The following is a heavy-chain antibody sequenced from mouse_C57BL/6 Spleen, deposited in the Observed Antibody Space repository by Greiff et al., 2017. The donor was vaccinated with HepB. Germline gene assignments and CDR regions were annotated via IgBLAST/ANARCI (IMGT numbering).Heavy chain of an antibody. J-gene: IGHJ2*01. V-gene: IGHV1-59*01. CDR1: GYTFTSYW. CDR3: ARGRGFDY. Sequence: VKLQQPGAELVRPGTSVKLSCKASGYTFTSYWMHWVKQRPGQGLEWIGVIDPSDSYTNYNQKFKGKATLTVDTSSSTAYMQLSSLTSEDSAVYYCARGRGFDYWGQGTTLTGSS. CDR2: IDPSDSYT.